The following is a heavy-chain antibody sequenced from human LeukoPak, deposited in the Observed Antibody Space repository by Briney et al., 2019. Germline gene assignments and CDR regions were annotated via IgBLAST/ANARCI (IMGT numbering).Heavy chain of an antibody. Sequence: ASVKVSCKASGYTFTSYGISWVRQAPGQGLEWMGWISAYNGNTNYAQKLQGRVTMTTDTSTSTAYMELRSLRSDDTAVYYCARIGYSGYDYNLGDAFDIWGQGTMVTASS. CDR1: GYTFTSYG. CDR2: ISAYNGNT. CDR3: ARIGYSGYDYNLGDAFDI. J-gene: IGHJ3*02. V-gene: IGHV1-18*01. D-gene: IGHD5-12*01.